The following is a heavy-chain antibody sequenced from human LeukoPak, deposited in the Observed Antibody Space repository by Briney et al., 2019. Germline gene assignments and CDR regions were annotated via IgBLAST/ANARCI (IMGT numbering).Heavy chain of an antibody. V-gene: IGHV3-23*01. CDR2: ISGNGGST. CDR3: AKNGAMSGGP. J-gene: IGHJ5*02. D-gene: IGHD3-3*01. CDR1: GFTFSYYA. Sequence: PGGSLRLSCAASGFTFSYYAMSWVRQAPGKGLEWVSSISGNGGSTYYADSVKGRFTISRDNSKNTLYLQMNSLRAEDTAVYYCAKNGAMSGGPWGQGTLVTVSS.